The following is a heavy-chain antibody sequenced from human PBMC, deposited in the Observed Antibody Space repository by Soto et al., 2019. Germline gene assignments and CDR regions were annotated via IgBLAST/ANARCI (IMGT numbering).Heavy chain of an antibody. J-gene: IGHJ4*02. CDR1: GGSISNYY. CDR2: IYSSGIT. V-gene: IGHV4-59*08. CDR3: ARHGPIAAAGTVFDY. D-gene: IGHD6-13*01. Sequence: QVQLQESGPGLVKPSETLSLTCTVAGGSISNYYWSWIRQPPGKGLEWIGYIYSSGITRYNPSLKSRVTISVDTSKNQFSLKLSAVTPADTAVYYCARHGPIAAAGTVFDYWGQGTLVTVSS.